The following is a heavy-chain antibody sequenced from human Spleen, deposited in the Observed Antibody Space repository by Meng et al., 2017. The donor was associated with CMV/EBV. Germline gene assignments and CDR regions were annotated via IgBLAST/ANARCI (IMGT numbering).Heavy chain of an antibody. CDR3: AKDRGYCSTTSCYTWDY. D-gene: IGHD2-2*02. J-gene: IGHJ4*02. CDR1: FTFWNYT. CDR2: IYSGGSNT. V-gene: IGHV3-23*03. Sequence: FTFWNYTMSWVRQAPGKGLEWVSIIYSGGSNTDYADSVRGRFTISRDDSKNTLYLQMNSLRAEDTAVYYCAKDRGYCSTTSCYTWDYWGQGTLVTVSS.